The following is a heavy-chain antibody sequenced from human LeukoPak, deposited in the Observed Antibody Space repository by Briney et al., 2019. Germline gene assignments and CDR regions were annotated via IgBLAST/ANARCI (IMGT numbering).Heavy chain of an antibody. CDR2: IYYSGST. Sequence: SETLSLTCTVSGGPISSYYWSRIRQPPGKGLEWIGYIYYSGSTNYNPSLKSRVTISVDTSKNQFSLKLSSVTAADTAVYYCASQGVRGVPDYWGQGTLVTVSS. J-gene: IGHJ4*02. CDR1: GGPISSYY. CDR3: ASQGVRGVPDY. D-gene: IGHD3-10*01. V-gene: IGHV4-59*08.